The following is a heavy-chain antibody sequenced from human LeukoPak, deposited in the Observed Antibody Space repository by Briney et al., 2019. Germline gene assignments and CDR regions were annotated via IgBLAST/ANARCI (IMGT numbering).Heavy chain of an antibody. CDR3: AKVAHYYYGSESYYFFEH. D-gene: IGHD3-10*01. J-gene: IGHJ4*02. CDR2: IKQDGTEK. V-gene: IGHV3-7*01. Sequence: GGSLRLSCTASGFTFTTYWMSWVRHPPGKGLEWVANIKQDGTEKYYVDSVKGRFTISRDNAKNSLYLQMNGLRVEDTATYYCAKVAHYYYGSESYYFFEHWGQGTPVTASS. CDR1: GFTFTTYW.